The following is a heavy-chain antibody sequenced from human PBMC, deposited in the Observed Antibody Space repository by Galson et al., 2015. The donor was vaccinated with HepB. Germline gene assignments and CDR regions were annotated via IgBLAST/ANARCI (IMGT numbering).Heavy chain of an antibody. V-gene: IGHV3-33*08. CDR1: GFYFRSHG. J-gene: IGHJ6*02. CDR3: ARDQYYYGSGRYYNGMDV. Sequence: SLRLSCAVSGFYFRSHGMHWVRQAPGKGLQWVAVIWYEGSNKYYADSVKGRFTISRDNSKHTLYLQMNSLRAEDTAVYYCARDQYYYGSGRYYNGMDVWGQGTTVIVSS. CDR2: IWYEGSNK. D-gene: IGHD3-10*01.